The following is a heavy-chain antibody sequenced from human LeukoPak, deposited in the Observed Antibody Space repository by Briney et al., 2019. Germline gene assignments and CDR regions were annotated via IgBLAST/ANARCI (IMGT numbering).Heavy chain of an antibody. V-gene: IGHV3-33*06. J-gene: IGHJ4*02. Sequence: PGGSLRLSCAASGFTFSSYGMHWVRQAPGKGLEWVAVIWYDGTNTYYADSVKGRFTISRDNSKNTLYLQMNSLRAEDTAVYYCAKAPSGGYWSFDNWGQGTLVTVSS. CDR3: AKAPSGGYWSFDN. D-gene: IGHD1-26*01. CDR1: GFTFSSYG. CDR2: IWYDGTNT.